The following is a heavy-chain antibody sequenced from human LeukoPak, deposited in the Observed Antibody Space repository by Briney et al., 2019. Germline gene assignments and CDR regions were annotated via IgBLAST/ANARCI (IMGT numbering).Heavy chain of an antibody. CDR2: INPSGGST. J-gene: IGHJ1*01. V-gene: IGHV1-46*01. CDR3: ATGRDGYNSEYFQH. CDR1: GYTFTSYG. D-gene: IGHD5-24*01. Sequence: VASVKLSRKASGYTFTSYGISWVRQAPGQGLEWMGIINPSGGSTNYPQKFQGRVTMTRDTSTSTVYMELSSLRSEDTAVYFCATGRDGYNSEYFQHWGQGTLVTVSS.